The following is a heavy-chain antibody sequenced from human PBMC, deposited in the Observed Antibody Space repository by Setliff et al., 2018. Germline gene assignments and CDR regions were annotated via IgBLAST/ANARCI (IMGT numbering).Heavy chain of an antibody. V-gene: IGHV3-48*01. CDR1: GFTFSSYS. Sequence: GGSLRLSCAASGFTFSSYSMNWVRQAPGQGLEWVSYISSSSSTIYYADSVKGRFTISRDNAKNSLYLQMNSLRAEDTAVYYCARDNDFWSCYAFDIWGQGTMVTVS. J-gene: IGHJ3*02. CDR2: ISSSSSTI. D-gene: IGHD3-3*01. CDR3: ARDNDFWSCYAFDI.